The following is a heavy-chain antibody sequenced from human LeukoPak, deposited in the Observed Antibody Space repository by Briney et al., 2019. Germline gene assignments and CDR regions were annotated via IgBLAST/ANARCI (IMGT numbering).Heavy chain of an antibody. CDR3: ARVSLELTFDY. J-gene: IGHJ4*02. CDR2: IRSKANSYAT. Sequence: GGSLKLSCAASGFTFSGSAMHWVRQASGKGLEWVGRIRSKANSYATAYAASVKGRFTISRDDSKNTAYLQMNSLRAEDTAVYYCARVSLELTFDYWGQGTLVTVSS. D-gene: IGHD1-7*01. CDR1: GFTFSGSA. V-gene: IGHV3-73*01.